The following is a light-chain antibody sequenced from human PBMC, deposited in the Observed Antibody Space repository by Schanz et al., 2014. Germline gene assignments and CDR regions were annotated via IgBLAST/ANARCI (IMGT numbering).Light chain of an antibody. Sequence: QSVLTQPPSVSAAPGQKVTISCSGSNSNIGNYYVTWYRQLPGTAPKLLLYDTDKQPSGIPDRFSGSKSGNTASLTISGLQAEDEADYYCCSYAGSSTVVFGGGTKLTVL. CDR1: NSNIGNYY. CDR3: CSYAGSSTVV. J-gene: IGLJ2*01. V-gene: IGLV1-51*01. CDR2: DTD.